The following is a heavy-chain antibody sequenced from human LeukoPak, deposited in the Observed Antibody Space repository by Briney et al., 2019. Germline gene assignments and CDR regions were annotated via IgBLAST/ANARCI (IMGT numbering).Heavy chain of an antibody. D-gene: IGHD5-18*01. CDR3: AKYISNTWHADY. CDR1: GFTFSDSA. Sequence: PGGSLKLSCAASGFTFSDSAMHWVRQASGKGLEWVGRIRPKADNYATAYAATVRGRFTISRDDSKDTAYLQMDSLKTEDTAVYYCAKYISNTWHADYWGQGTLVTVSS. CDR2: IRPKADNYAT. J-gene: IGHJ4*02. V-gene: IGHV3-73*01.